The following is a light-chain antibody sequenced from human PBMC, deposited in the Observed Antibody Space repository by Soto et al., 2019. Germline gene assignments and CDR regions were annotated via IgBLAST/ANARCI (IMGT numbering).Light chain of an antibody. CDR2: GAS. J-gene: IGKJ1*01. CDR3: QQYGSSTGWT. V-gene: IGKV3-20*01. CDR1: QSVSSN. Sequence: EIGVTQSPATPSVSPGERATPSCRASQSVSSNLAWYQQKPGQAPRLLIYGASSRATGIPDRFSGSGSGTDFTLTTSRLEPEDFAVYYCQQYGSSTGWTFGQGTKVDIK.